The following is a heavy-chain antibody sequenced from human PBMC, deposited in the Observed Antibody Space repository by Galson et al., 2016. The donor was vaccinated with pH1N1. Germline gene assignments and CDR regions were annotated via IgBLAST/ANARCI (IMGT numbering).Heavy chain of an antibody. CDR3: ARRYFDL. Sequence: SLRLSCAASGFTFSSYGIHWVRQAPGKGLEWVAVIWYDGSKKYYAESVKDRFTISRDNAKNSLYLQMNSLRAEDTAVYYCARRYFDLWGRGTLVTVSS. V-gene: IGHV3-33*01. CDR2: IWYDGSKK. CDR1: GFTFSSYG. J-gene: IGHJ2*01.